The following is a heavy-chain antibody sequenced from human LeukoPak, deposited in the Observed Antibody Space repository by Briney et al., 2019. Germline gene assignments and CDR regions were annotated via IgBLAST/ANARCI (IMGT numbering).Heavy chain of an antibody. J-gene: IGHJ6*02. Sequence: GGSLRLSCAPSGFTLSIYTMNWVRHAPGKGLEWVLSISSSSSYIDYAASVNGRLTISRDNAKNSLYLQMNSLRAEDTAVYYCARDPTPRYCSGGSCYTHYGMEVWGQGTTVTVSS. D-gene: IGHD2-15*01. CDR2: ISSSSSYI. CDR3: ARDPTPRYCSGGSCYTHYGMEV. CDR1: GFTLSIYT. V-gene: IGHV3-21*01.